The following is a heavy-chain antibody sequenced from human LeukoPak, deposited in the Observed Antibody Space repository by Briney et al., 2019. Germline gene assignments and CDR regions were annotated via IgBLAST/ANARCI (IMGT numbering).Heavy chain of an antibody. CDR2: MNPNSGNT. J-gene: IGHJ4*02. CDR1: GYTFTSYD. D-gene: IGHD3-10*01. CDR3: ARGLIETQGLVIKSVLLWFGELSR. V-gene: IGHV1-8*01. Sequence: PSVKVSCKASGYTFTSYDINWVRQAPGQGLEWMGWMNPNSGNTAYAQKFQGRVTMTRNTSISTAYMELSSLRSEDTAVYYWARGLIETQGLVIKSVLLWFGELSRWGQGTLVTVSS.